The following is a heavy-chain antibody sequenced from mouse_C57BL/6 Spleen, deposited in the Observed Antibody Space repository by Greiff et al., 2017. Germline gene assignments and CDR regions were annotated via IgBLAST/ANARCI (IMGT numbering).Heavy chain of an antibody. CDR3: ARGDYDGPNFDY. V-gene: IGHV1-80*01. CDR1: GYAFSSYW. CDR2: IYPGDGDT. J-gene: IGHJ2*01. D-gene: IGHD2-4*01. Sequence: VQLQQSGAELVKPGASVKISCKASGYAFSSYWMNWVKQRPGKGLEWIGQIYPGDGDTNYNGKFKGKATLTADKSSSTAYMQPSSLTSEDSAVYFCARGDYDGPNFDYWGQGTTLTVSS.